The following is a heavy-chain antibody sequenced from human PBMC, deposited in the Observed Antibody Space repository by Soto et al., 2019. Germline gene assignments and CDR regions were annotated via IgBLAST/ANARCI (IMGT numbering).Heavy chain of an antibody. CDR3: ARDTYGDNGQVLDY. D-gene: IGHD4-17*01. J-gene: IGHJ4*02. Sequence: GGSLRLSCAASGFAFSGYVMSWVRQAPGKGLEWVSVIHVDGFTYYADSVRGRFTISRDNAKNSVYLQMNSLRAEDTALYYCARDTYGDNGQVLDYWGQGTLVTVSS. V-gene: IGHV3-21*06. CDR2: IHVDGFT. CDR1: GFAFSGYV.